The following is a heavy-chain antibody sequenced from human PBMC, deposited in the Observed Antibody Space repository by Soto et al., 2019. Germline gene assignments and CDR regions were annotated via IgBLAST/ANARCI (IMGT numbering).Heavy chain of an antibody. CDR1: GYTFTSYG. CDR3: ASSVGDFWSGYGASDI. D-gene: IGHD3-3*01. V-gene: IGHV1-18*01. CDR2: ISAYNGNT. J-gene: IGHJ3*02. Sequence: GASVKVSCKASGYTFTSYGISWVRQAPGQGLEWMGWISAYNGNTNYAQKLQGRVTMTTDTSTSTAYMELRSLRSDDTAVYYCASSVGDFWSGYGASDIWGQGTMVTVSS.